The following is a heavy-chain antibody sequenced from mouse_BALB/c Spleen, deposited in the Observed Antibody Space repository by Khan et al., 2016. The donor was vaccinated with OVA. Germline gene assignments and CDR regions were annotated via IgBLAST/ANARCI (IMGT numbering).Heavy chain of an antibody. V-gene: IGHV5-6-3*01. D-gene: IGHD2-14*01. CDR3: ANVYYRCDEGYWYFDV. CDR1: GFTFSGYG. Sequence: EVELVESGGGLVQPGGSLKLSCAASGFTFSGYGMSWVRQSPNKRLELVATINSNGGTSYYPDSVKGGFTISRDNAKNTLHLQMSSLKSEDTATYYCANVYYRCDEGYWYFDVWGAGTTVTVSS. CDR2: INSNGGTS. J-gene: IGHJ1*01.